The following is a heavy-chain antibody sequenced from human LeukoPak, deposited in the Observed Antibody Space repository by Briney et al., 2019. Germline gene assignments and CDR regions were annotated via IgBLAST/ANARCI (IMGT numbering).Heavy chain of an antibody. CDR1: GGSISSYY. CDR3: AKDSGGTYFYYYYYMDV. D-gene: IGHD1-26*01. Sequence: ETLSLTCTVSGGSISSYYWSWIRQPAGKGLEWVSAISAGGATIYYADSVKGRFTVSRDNSKNTLYLHMNSLRAEDTAIYYCAKDSGGTYFYYYYYMDVWGKGTTVTVSS. V-gene: IGHV3-23*01. J-gene: IGHJ6*03. CDR2: ISAGGATI.